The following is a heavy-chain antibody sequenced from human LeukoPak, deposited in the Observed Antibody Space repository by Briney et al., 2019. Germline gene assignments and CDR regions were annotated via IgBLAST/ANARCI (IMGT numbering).Heavy chain of an antibody. J-gene: IGHJ4*02. V-gene: IGHV3-48*03. CDR3: AKTRGWELPSDSFDH. CDR1: GFTFSSYE. D-gene: IGHD1-26*01. CDR2: ISSSGSTI. Sequence: PGGSLRLSCAASGFTFSSYEMNWVRQAPGKGLEWVSYISSSGSTIYYADSVKGRFTISRDNAKNSLYLQMNSLRAEDTAVYYCAKTRGWELPSDSFDHWGQGTLVTVSS.